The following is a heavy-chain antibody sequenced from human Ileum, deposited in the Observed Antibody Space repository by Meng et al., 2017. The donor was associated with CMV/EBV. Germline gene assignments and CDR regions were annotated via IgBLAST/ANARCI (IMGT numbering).Heavy chain of an antibody. CDR1: GYTFTSYY. J-gene: IGHJ4*02. CDR3: TSITMVRGAMGYFDY. Sequence: SGYTFTSYYRHWVRQAPGQGLEWMGIINPSGGSTSYAQKFQGRVTMTRDTSTSTVYMELSSLRSEDTAVYYCTSITMVRGAMGYFDYWGQGTLVTVSS. V-gene: IGHV1-46*01. CDR2: INPSGGST. D-gene: IGHD3-10*01.